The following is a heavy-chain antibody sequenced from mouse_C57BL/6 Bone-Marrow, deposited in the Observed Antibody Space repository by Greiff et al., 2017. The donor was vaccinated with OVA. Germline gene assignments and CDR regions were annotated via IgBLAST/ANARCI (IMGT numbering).Heavy chain of an antibody. D-gene: IGHD1-1*01. CDR1: GYSFTGYY. J-gene: IGHJ4*01. CDR2: INPSTGGT. CDR3: AKDYYGSRRSPYAMDY. Sequence: EVQLQQSGPELVKPGASVKISCKASGYSFTGYYMNWVKQSPEKSLEWIGEINPSTGGTTYNQKFKAKATLTVDKSSSTAYMQLKSLTSEDSAVYYCAKDYYGSRRSPYAMDYWGQGTSVTVSS. V-gene: IGHV1-42*01.